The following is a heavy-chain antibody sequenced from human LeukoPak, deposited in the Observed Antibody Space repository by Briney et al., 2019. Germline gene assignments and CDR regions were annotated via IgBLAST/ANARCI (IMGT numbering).Heavy chain of an antibody. Sequence: SETLSLTCAVHGGSLSGFYWSWIRQPPGKGLEWIGEINHSGTTNYNPSLKSRVTISVDTSKNQVSLNLTSVTAADTAVYYCARASSFDKTTRWNPAYFGPWGPGSLVTVAS. D-gene: IGHD1-1*01. CDR2: INHSGTT. J-gene: IGHJ5*02. V-gene: IGHV4-34*01. CDR3: ARASSFDKTTRWNPAYFGP. CDR1: GGSLSGFY.